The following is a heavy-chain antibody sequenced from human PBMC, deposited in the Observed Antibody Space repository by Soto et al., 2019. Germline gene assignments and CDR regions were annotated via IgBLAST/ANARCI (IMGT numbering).Heavy chain of an antibody. V-gene: IGHV3-7*01. D-gene: IGHD6-19*01. CDR2: IKQDGGEK. Sequence: EVQLVESGGGLVQPGGSLRLSCAASGFTFSGYWMHWVRQAPGKGLEWVANIKQDGGEKYYVDSVKGRFTISRDNAKNSLYLQRNSLRAEDTAVYYCARDRCWLVHWGHGTLVTFAS. J-gene: IGHJ4*01. CDR3: ARDRCWLVH. CDR1: GFTFSGYW.